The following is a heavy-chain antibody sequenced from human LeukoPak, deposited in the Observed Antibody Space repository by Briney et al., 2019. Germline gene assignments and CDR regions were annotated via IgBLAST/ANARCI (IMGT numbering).Heavy chain of an antibody. Sequence: GGSLRLSCAASGFTFSGSAMHWVRQASGKGLEWVGRIRSKANSYATAYAASVKGRFTISRDDSKNTAYLQMNSLKTEDTAVYYCTSLAPYYYDSSGSRITPDYYFDYWGQGTLVTVSS. CDR1: GFTFSGSA. J-gene: IGHJ4*02. D-gene: IGHD3-22*01. CDR3: TSLAPYYYDSSGSRITPDYYFDY. V-gene: IGHV3-73*01. CDR2: IRSKANSYAT.